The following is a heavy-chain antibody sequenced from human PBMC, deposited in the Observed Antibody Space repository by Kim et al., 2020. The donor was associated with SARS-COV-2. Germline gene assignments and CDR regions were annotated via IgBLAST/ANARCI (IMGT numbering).Heavy chain of an antibody. V-gene: IGHV1-3*01. CDR3: ARLPGGEGHFDC. D-gene: IGHD3-16*01. CDR1: GYTFTDYT. CDR2: IHAGNANT. Sequence: ASVKVSCKASGYTFTDYTIHWVRQAPGQRLEWMAWIHAGNANTKYSQNFQGRVTITRDTSATTAYMEVSSLRSEDTAVYYCARLPGGEGHFDCWGQGTVVTVSS. J-gene: IGHJ4*02.